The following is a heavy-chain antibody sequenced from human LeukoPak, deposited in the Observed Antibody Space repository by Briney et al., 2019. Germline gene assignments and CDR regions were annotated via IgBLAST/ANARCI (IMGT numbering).Heavy chain of an antibody. CDR2: ISRSGSTI. CDR1: GFTFSDYY. J-gene: IGHJ4*02. V-gene: IGHV3-11*01. Sequence: GGSLSLSCAPSGFTFSDYYMSWIRQPPGKGLEWVSYISRSGSTIYYADSVKGRFTISRDNAKNSLYLLMNSLRAEDTALYYCAKVALCGHSSWYDRPIHGGLDYWGQGTLVTVSS. D-gene: IGHD6-13*01. CDR3: AKVALCGHSSWYDRPIHGGLDY.